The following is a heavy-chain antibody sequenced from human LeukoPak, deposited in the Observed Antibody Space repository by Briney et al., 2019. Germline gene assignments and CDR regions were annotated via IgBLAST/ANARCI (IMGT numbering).Heavy chain of an antibody. J-gene: IGHJ4*02. CDR1: GGSISSYY. D-gene: IGHD6-13*01. CDR3: ARAASWSDPFDY. V-gene: IGHV4-59*01. CDR2: IYYSGST. Sequence: PSETLSLTCTVSGGSISSYYWSWLRQPPGKGLEWIGYIYYSGSTNYNPSLKSRVTISVDTSKNQFSLKLSSVTAADTAVYYCARAASWSDPFDYWGQGTLVTVSS.